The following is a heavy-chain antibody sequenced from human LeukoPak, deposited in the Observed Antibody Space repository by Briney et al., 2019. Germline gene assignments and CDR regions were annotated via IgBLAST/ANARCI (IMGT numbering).Heavy chain of an antibody. CDR1: GFTFTDYA. CDR2: VSGDGETT. Sequence: GGSLRLSCAASGFTFTDYAMSWVRQAPGKGLEWVSAVSGDGETTYYADSVKDRFTISRDNSKNTVDLQMHSLRAEDTALYYCAKQGRGTIGAAAGYYFEDWGQGTLVAVSS. V-gene: IGHV3-23*01. J-gene: IGHJ4*02. D-gene: IGHD6-13*01. CDR3: AKQGRGTIGAAAGYYFED.